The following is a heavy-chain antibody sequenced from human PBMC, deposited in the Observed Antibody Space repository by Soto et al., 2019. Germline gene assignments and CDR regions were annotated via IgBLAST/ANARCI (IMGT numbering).Heavy chain of an antibody. V-gene: IGHV4-59*01. CDR3: ARDRLRHYYFDY. Sequence: SETLSLTCTVSGGSISIYYWSWIRQPPGKGLEWIGYIYYSGSTNYNPSLKSRVTISVDTSKNQFSLRLSSVTAADTAVYYCARDRLRHYYFDYWGQGTLVTVSS. J-gene: IGHJ4*02. CDR1: GGSISIYY. CDR2: IYYSGST. D-gene: IGHD3-16*01.